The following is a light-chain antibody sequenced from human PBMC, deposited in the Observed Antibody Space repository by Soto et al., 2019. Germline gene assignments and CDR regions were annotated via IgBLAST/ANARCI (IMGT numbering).Light chain of an antibody. J-gene: IGKJ2*01. V-gene: IGKV1-39*01. CDR1: QSISNY. Sequence: DIQMTQSPSSLSASVGDRVTITCRASQSISNYLNWYQQKPGKDPKLLIYAASSLQSGVPSRFSGSGSGTDFTLTISSLQPEDFATYYCQQSYTTPSTFGQGTKLEI. CDR2: AAS. CDR3: QQSYTTPST.